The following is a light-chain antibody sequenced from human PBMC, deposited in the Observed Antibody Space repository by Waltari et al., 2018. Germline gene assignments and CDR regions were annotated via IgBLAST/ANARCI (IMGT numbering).Light chain of an antibody. J-gene: IGKJ4*01. V-gene: IGKV1-33*01. CDR1: QGINNY. Sequence: DIEMALSPSSLSVCGRQRDNNTCRASQGINNYLSWYQQKPGKAPKRLIYYASSLESGVPSRFSGSGSGTDYTLTISSLQPEDIATYYCQQYDNFPLTFGGGTKVEIK. CDR3: QQYDNFPLT. CDR2: YAS.